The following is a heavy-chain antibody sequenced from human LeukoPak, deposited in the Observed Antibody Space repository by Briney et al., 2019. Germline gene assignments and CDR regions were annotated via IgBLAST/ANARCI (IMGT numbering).Heavy chain of an antibody. J-gene: IGHJ4*02. D-gene: IGHD2-2*02. V-gene: IGHV3-30-3*01. CDR2: ISYDGSNK. CDR3: AREYIVVVPAAIGY. Sequence: GGSLRLSCAASGFTFSSYAMHWVRQAPGKGLERVAVISYDGSNKDYADSVKGRFTISRDNSKNTLYLQMNSLRAEDTAVYYCAREYIVVVPAAIGYWGQGTLVTVSS. CDR1: GFTFSSYA.